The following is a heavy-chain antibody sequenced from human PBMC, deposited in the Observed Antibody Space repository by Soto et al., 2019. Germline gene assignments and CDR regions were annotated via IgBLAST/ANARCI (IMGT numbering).Heavy chain of an antibody. CDR1: GGSISSGGYS. CDR3: ARDNWYYGSGSYYNWFDP. CDR2: MYHSGST. D-gene: IGHD3-10*01. V-gene: IGHV4-30-2*01. J-gene: IGHJ5*02. Sequence: SETLSLTCAVSGGSISSGGYSWSWIRQPPGKGLEWIGYMYHSGSTYYNPSLKSRVTISIDRSKNQFSLKLSSVTAADTAVYYCARDNWYYGSGSYYNWFDPWGQGTLVTLL.